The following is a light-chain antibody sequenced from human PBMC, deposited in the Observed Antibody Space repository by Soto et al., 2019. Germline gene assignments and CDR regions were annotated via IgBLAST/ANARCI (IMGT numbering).Light chain of an antibody. CDR2: GAS. CDR3: QQYNNWPKM. CDR1: QNVRSN. Sequence: EIVKTQSPATLSVSPGERATLFCRASQNVRSNLAWYQQKPGQAPRLLIYGASTRATGIPARFGGTGSGTDFTLTISSLQSEDFAVYYCQQYNNWPKMFGQGTKVEIK. J-gene: IGKJ1*01. V-gene: IGKV3-15*01.